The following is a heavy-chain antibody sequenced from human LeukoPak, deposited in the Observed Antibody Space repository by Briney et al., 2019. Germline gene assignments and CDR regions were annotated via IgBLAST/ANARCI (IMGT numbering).Heavy chain of an antibody. CDR2: INPNSGGT. Sequence: ASVKVSCKASGYTFTGYYMHWVRQAPGQGLEWMGWINPNSGGTNYAQKLQGRVTMTTDTSTSTAYMELRSLRSDDTAVYYCASGYYDILTGYRWFDPWGQGTLVTVSS. CDR1: GYTFTGYY. D-gene: IGHD3-9*01. V-gene: IGHV1-2*02. CDR3: ASGYYDILTGYRWFDP. J-gene: IGHJ5*02.